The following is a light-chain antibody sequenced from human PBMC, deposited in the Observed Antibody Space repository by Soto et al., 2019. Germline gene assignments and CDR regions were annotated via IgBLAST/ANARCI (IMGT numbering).Light chain of an antibody. CDR3: AAWDDSVNGVV. CDR2: TYD. V-gene: IGLV1-44*01. CDR1: SSNIGTYT. Sequence: QSVLTQPPSVSGTPGQSITISCSGSSSNIGTYTLNWYQHLPGTAPKLLISTYDQRPSGVADRFSGSKSGTSASLAISGRQSEDEADYYCAAWDDSVNGVVFGTGTKLTVL. J-gene: IGLJ2*01.